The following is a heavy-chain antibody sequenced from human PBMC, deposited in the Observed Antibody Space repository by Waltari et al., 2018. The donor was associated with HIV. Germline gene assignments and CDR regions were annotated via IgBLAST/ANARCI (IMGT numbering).Heavy chain of an antibody. D-gene: IGHD3-22*01. CDR1: GFTFGSYS. CDR2: ISSSSSYI. CDR3: ARFDYDSKVDY. J-gene: IGHJ4*02. Sequence: EVQLVESGGGLVKPGGSLRLSCAASGFTFGSYSLNWVRQAPGKGLEWVSSISSSSSYIYYADSVKGRFTISRDNAKNSLYLQMNSLRAEDTAVYYCARFDYDSKVDYWGQGTLVTVSS. V-gene: IGHV3-21*01.